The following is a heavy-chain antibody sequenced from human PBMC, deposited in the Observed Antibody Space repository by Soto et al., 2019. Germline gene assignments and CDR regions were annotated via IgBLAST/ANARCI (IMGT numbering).Heavy chain of an antibody. CDR3: AHRVLRTVFGLVTTTAIYFDF. J-gene: IGHJ4*02. D-gene: IGHD3-3*01. V-gene: IGHV2-5*02. Sequence: QITLNESGPTVVRPTETLTLTCRFSGFSLTTSGVGVGWVRQSPGKAPEWLVLIYWDDDKRYSESLKSRFTITKDTSKHQVVLTVANLDPTDTATYSCAHRVLRTVFGLVTTTAIYFDFWGQGTPVAVSS. CDR2: IYWDDDK. CDR1: GFSLTTSGVG.